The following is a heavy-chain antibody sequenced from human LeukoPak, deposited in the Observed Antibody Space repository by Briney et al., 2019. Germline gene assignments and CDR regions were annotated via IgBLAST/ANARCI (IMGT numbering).Heavy chain of an antibody. CDR1: GFTFSDYY. CDR3: ARQVPFYYDSSGPFAS. J-gene: IGHJ4*02. CDR2: ISNSGSAI. D-gene: IGHD3-22*01. Sequence: PGGSLRLSCAASGFTFSDYYMSWIRQAPGKGLEWVSYISNSGSAIYYADSVKGRFTISRDNAKNSLYLQMNSLRAEDTAAYYCARQVPFYYDSSGPFASWGQGTLVIVSS. V-gene: IGHV3-11*04.